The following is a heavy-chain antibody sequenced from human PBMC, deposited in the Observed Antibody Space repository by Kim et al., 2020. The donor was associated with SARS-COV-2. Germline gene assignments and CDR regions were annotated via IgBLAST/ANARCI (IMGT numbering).Heavy chain of an antibody. CDR3: AKGSSGLY. Sequence: GGSLRLSCAASGFTFSSYGMPWVRQAPGKGLEWVAVISYDGSNKYYADSVKGRFTISRDNSKNTLYLQMNSLRAEDTAVYYCAKGSSGLYWGQGTLVTVSS. V-gene: IGHV3-30*18. CDR1: GFTFSSYG. D-gene: IGHD2-15*01. J-gene: IGHJ4*02. CDR2: ISYDGSNK.